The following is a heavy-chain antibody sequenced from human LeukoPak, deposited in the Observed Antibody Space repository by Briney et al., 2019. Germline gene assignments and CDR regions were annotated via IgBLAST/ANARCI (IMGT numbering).Heavy chain of an antibody. V-gene: IGHV4-4*07. D-gene: IGHD2-2*01. J-gene: IGHJ4*02. CDR3: ARDTPYCSSTSCYGGYDY. CDR1: GGSISSYY. Sequence: AETLSLTCTVSGGSISSYYWSWIRQPAGKGLEWVCRIYSSGSTNYNPSLKSRVTMSVDTSKNQFSLKLSSVTAADTAVYYCARDTPYCSSTSCYGGYDYWGQGTLVTVSS. CDR2: IYSSGST.